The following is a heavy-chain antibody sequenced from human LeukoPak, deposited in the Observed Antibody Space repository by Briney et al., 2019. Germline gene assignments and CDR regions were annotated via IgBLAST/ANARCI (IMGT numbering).Heavy chain of an antibody. CDR3: ARDFVPGSPDYFDF. V-gene: IGHV3-30*04. CDR1: QFSFSDYA. D-gene: IGHD3-10*01. Sequence: GGSLRLSSAASQFSFSDYAIHWVRQAPDKGLEWVAVISDDGSIKIYRDSVKGRFTIPRDNSKNTLYLEMNSLRADDTALYYCARDFVPGSPDYFDFWGQGTLVTVSS. CDR2: ISDDGSIK. J-gene: IGHJ4*02.